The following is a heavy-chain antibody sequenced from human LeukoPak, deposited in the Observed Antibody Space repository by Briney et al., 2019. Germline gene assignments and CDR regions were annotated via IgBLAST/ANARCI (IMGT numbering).Heavy chain of an antibody. J-gene: IGHJ4*02. D-gene: IGHD3-22*01. CDR2: ISYDGSNK. CDR1: GFTFSSYG. Sequence: GGSLRLSCAASGFTFSSYGMHWVRQAPGKGLEWVAVISYDGSNKYYADSVKGRFTISRDNSKNTLYLQMNSLRAEDTAMYYCAKARDFYYYDSSGYLDYWGQGTLVTVSS. V-gene: IGHV3-30*18. CDR3: AKARDFYYYDSSGYLDY.